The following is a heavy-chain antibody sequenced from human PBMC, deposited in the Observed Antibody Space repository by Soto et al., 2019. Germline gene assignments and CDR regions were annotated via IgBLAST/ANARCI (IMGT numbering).Heavy chain of an antibody. CDR2: VHDRETA. V-gene: IGHV4-30-4*08. J-gene: IGHJ6*02. Sequence: QLQLQESGPGLLRPSQTLSLTCSLSGGSVSSHDYDWTWVRQRPGKGLEWIGFVHDRETADYNPSLKSRVSISVDTFTNKFSLRLSSVTAADSGVYYCARRKSLDVWGQGITVIVSS. CDR1: GGSVSSHDYD. CDR3: ARRKSLDV. D-gene: IGHD3-10*01.